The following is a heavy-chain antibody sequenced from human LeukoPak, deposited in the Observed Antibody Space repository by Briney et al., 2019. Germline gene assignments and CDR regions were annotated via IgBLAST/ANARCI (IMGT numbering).Heavy chain of an antibody. CDR1: GFTFSSYA. D-gene: IGHD3-10*01. Sequence: GGSLRLSCAASGFTFSSYAMSWVRQAPGKGLEWVSAISGSGGSTYYADSVKGRFTISRDNSKNTLYLQMNSLRAEDTAVYYCAKDKGAGIYYYYVMDVWGQGTTVTVSS. J-gene: IGHJ6*02. CDR3: AKDKGAGIYYYYVMDV. V-gene: IGHV3-23*01. CDR2: ISGSGGST.